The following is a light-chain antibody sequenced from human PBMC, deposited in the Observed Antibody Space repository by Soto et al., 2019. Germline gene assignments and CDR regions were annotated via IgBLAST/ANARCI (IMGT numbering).Light chain of an antibody. CDR2: EVT. J-gene: IGLJ1*01. CDR1: SSDVGTYNY. CDR3: TSYTSDSTPYV. Sequence: QSALTQPASVSGSPGQSITISCTGTSSDVGTYNYVSWYQHHPGKAPKLMLYEVTNRPPGVSNRFSGSKSGNTASLTISGLRAEDEADYYCTSYTSDSTPYVFGTGTKVTVL. V-gene: IGLV2-14*01.